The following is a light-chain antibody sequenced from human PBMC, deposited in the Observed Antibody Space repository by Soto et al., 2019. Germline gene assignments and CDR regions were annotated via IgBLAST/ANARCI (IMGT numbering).Light chain of an antibody. CDR3: QQYNSWLWT. J-gene: IGKJ1*01. V-gene: IGKV4-1*01. Sequence: DIVMTQSPDSLAVSLGERATINCKSSQSVLYSSNNKNYLAWYQQKPGQPPKLLIYGASTRATGIPARFSGSGSGTEFTLIISSLQSEDSAVYYCQQYNSWLWTFGQGTKVDIK. CDR1: QSVLYSSNNKNY. CDR2: GAS.